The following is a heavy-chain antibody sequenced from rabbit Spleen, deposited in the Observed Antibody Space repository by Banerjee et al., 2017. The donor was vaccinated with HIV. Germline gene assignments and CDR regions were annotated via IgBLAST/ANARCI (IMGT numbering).Heavy chain of an antibody. CDR1: GFSFSSSYY. J-gene: IGHJ6*01. Sequence: QSLEESGGDLVKPGASLTLTCTASGFSFSSSYYMCWVRQAPGKGLEWIGCIYAGSSGSTWYASWAKGRFTISKTSSTTVTLQMTSLTAADTAIYFCARRIDGDGYAMDLWGPGTLVTVS. V-gene: IGHV1S40*01. D-gene: IGHD6-1*01. CDR2: IYAGSSGST. CDR3: ARRIDGDGYAMDL.